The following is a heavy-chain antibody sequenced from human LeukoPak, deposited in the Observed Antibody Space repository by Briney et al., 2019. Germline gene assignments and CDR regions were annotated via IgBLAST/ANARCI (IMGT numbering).Heavy chain of an antibody. Sequence: GGSLRLSCTTFGFTFGDHAVSWVRQAPGKGQEWLGFIRSKAYGGTTEYAASVKGRFTISRDDSKSIAYLQMNSLITDDTAVYYCSRGPIQLWVHNAMDVWGQGTTVTVSS. V-gene: IGHV3-49*04. CDR3: SRGPIQLWVHNAMDV. J-gene: IGHJ6*02. CDR1: GFTFGDHA. D-gene: IGHD1-1*01. CDR2: IRSKAYGGTT.